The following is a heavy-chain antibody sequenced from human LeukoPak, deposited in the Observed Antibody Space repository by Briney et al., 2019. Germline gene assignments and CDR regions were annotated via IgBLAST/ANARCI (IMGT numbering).Heavy chain of an antibody. CDR1: GFPLSSYP. CDR3: ASATTAMVDY. CDR2: ISYDGSYE. V-gene: IGHV3-30*01. J-gene: IGHJ4*02. D-gene: IGHD5-18*01. Sequence: GRSLRLSCAASGFPLSSYPMHWVRQAPGKELEWVAVISYDGSYENYADSAKGRFTISRDNSKSSLYLQMNSLRAEDTAVYFCASATTAMVDYWGQGTLVTVSS.